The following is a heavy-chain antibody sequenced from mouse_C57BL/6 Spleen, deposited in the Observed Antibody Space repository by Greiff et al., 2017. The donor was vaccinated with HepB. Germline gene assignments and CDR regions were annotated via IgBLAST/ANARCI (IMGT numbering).Heavy chain of an antibody. CDR1: GFTFSDYG. CDR2: ISSGSSTI. Sequence: DVKLVESGGGLVKPGGSLKLSCAASGFTFSDYGMHWVRQAPEKGLEWVAYISSGSSTIYYADTVKGRFTISRDNAKNTLFLQMTSLRSEDTAMYYCARMNYYYGSSYYYAMDYWGQGTSVTVSS. V-gene: IGHV5-17*01. CDR3: ARMNYYYGSSYYYAMDY. D-gene: IGHD1-1*01. J-gene: IGHJ4*01.